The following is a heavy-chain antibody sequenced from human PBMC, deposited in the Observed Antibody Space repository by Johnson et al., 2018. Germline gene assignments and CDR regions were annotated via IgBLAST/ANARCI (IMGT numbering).Heavy chain of an antibody. CDR1: GFAFSGYW. Sequence: VQLVESGGGFVQPGGSLRLSCTASGFAFSGYWMHWVRQAPGKGLVWVSRVNNVGTVPNYADSVRGRFVISRDNAKDTVYLQMNSLGTEETAFYYCARAHCRGVSCSSLQPWGQGTLVTVSS. J-gene: IGHJ1*01. CDR2: VNNVGTVP. V-gene: IGHV3-74*02. CDR3: ARAHCRGVSCSSLQP. D-gene: IGHD2-15*01.